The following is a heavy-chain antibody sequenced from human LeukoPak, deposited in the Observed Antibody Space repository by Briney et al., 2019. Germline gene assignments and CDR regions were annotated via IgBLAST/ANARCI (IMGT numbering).Heavy chain of an antibody. V-gene: IGHV1-18*04. D-gene: IGHD2/OR15-2a*01. CDR2: ISAYNGNT. J-gene: IGHJ5*02. Sequence: ASVKVSCKASGYTFTDSYIHWVRQAPGQGLEWMGWISAYNGNTNYAQKLQGRVTMTTDTSTSTAYMELRSLRSDDTAVYYCARNYFGNWFDPWGQGTLVTVSS. CDR1: GYTFTDSY. CDR3: ARNYFGNWFDP.